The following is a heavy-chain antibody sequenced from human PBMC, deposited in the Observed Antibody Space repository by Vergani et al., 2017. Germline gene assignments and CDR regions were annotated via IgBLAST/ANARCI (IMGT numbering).Heavy chain of an antibody. V-gene: IGHV4-4*02. Sequence: QVQLQESCPGLVKPSGTLSLTFAVSGGSISSRNWWSWVRQPPGKGLEWIGEIYHSGSPNYNPSLEIRVTISVDKSKNQFSLKLSSVTAADTAVYYCASLRDYWGQGTLVTVSS. CDR2: IYHSGSP. D-gene: IGHD5/OR15-5a*01. CDR1: GGSISSRNW. CDR3: ASLRDY. J-gene: IGHJ4*02.